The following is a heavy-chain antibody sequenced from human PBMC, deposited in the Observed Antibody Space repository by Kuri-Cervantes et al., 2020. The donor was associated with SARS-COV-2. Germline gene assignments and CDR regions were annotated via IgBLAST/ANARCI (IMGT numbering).Heavy chain of an antibody. Sequence: GGSLRLSCAASGFTFSNAWMNWVRQAPGKGLEWVGRIKSKTDGGTTDYAAPVKGRFTISRDDSKNTLYLQMNSLKTEDTAVYYCTTSPRYYYDSSGQSRSFDYWGQGTLVTVSS. V-gene: IGHV3-15*07. CDR3: TTSPRYYYDSSGQSRSFDY. J-gene: IGHJ4*02. D-gene: IGHD3-22*01. CDR1: GFTFSNAW. CDR2: IKSKTDGGTT.